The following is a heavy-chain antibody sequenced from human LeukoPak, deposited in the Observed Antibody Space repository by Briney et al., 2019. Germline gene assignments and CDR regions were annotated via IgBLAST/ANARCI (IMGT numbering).Heavy chain of an antibody. D-gene: IGHD3-3*01. V-gene: IGHV4-4*07. Sequence: SETLSLTCTVSGVPLSDCYWGWIRQPAGKGLEWIGRIHSIGSTNYSPSLESRVTLSVDTSKNQFSLKLSSVTAADTAVYYCVRDINDDYWSGYPDFWGQGTRVTVPS. CDR2: IHSIGST. CDR3: VRDINDDYWSGYPDF. J-gene: IGHJ4*02. CDR1: GVPLSDCY.